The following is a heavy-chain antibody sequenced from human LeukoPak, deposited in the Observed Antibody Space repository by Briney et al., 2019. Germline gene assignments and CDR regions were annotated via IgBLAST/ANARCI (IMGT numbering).Heavy chain of an antibody. CDR3: ARDYSSGWYGFAFDI. Sequence: SETLSLTCTVSGYSISSGYFWGWIRQPPGKGLEWIGSIYYSGSTYYNPSLKSRVTISVDTSKNQFSLKLSSVTAADTAVYYCARDYSSGWYGFAFDIWGQGTMVTVSS. D-gene: IGHD6-19*01. CDR1: GYSISSGYF. J-gene: IGHJ3*02. V-gene: IGHV4-38-2*02. CDR2: IYYSGST.